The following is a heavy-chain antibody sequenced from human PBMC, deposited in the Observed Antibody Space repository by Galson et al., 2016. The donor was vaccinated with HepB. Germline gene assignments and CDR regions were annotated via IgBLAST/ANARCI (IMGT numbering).Heavy chain of an antibody. J-gene: IGHJ4*02. D-gene: IGHD3-22*01. CDR2: IKQDGSEK. CDR3: SRAAYHYGSNGYYFAY. CDR1: GFTFSDYW. V-gene: IGHV3-7*05. Sequence: SLRLSCAASGFTFSDYWVAWVRQTPGEGLEWVANIKQDGSEKYYVDSVKGRFTISRDNAKNSLYLQMNSLRPEDTAVYYCSRAAYHYGSNGYYFAYWGQGTLVTVSS.